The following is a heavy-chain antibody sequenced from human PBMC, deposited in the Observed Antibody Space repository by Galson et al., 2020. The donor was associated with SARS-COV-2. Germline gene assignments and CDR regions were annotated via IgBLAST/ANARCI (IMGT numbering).Heavy chain of an antibody. CDR3: ARDTISSGWNFDY. CDR2: IWYDGSNK. V-gene: IGHV3-33*01. D-gene: IGHD6-19*01. CDR1: GFTFSSYG. J-gene: IGHJ4*02. Sequence: GESLKISCAASGFTFSSYGMHWVRQAPGKGLEWVAVIWYDGSNKYYADSVKGRFTISRDNSKNTLYLQMNSLRAEDTAVYYCARDTISSGWNFDYWGQGTLVTVSS.